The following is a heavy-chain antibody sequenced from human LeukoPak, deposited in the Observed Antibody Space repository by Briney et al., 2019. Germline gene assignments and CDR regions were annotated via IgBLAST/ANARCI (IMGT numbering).Heavy chain of an antibody. CDR2: IYSGGST. D-gene: IGHD5/OR15-5a*01. CDR1: GFTVSSNY. Sequence: GGSLRLSCAASGFTVSSNYMSWVGQAPGKGLEWVSVIYSGGSTYYADPVKGRFTISRHDSRNTLYLQMNSLRVEDTAVYYCARDLSGVYSFGYWGQGTLVTVSS. J-gene: IGHJ4*02. CDR3: ARDLSGVYSFGY. V-gene: IGHV3-53*04.